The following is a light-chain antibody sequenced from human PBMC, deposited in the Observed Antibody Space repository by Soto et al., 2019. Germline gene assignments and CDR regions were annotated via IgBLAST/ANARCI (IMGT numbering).Light chain of an antibody. CDR1: QGISNY. Sequence: DIQVTQSPSSLSASVGDRVTITCRASQGISNYLAWYQQKPGKVPKLLIYAASTLQSGVPSRFSGSGSGTDFTFTISSLQPEDIATYYCQQYDNLLPTFGQGTRLEIK. CDR2: AAS. CDR3: QQYDNLLPT. V-gene: IGKV1-33*01. J-gene: IGKJ5*01.